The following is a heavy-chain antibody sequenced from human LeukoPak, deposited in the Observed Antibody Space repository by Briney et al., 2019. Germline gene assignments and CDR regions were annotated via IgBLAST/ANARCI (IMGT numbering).Heavy chain of an antibody. D-gene: IGHD3-3*01. J-gene: IGHJ4*02. CDR1: GYSISSGYY. V-gene: IGHV4-38-2*01. CDR2: IYHSGST. Sequence: SETLSLTCAVSGYSISSGYYWRWIRQSPGKGLEWIGSIYHSGSTYYNPSLKSRVTISVDTSKNQFSLKLSSVTAADTAVYYCARGDFWSGYYPPDYFDYWGQGTLVTVSS. CDR3: ARGDFWSGYYPPDYFDY.